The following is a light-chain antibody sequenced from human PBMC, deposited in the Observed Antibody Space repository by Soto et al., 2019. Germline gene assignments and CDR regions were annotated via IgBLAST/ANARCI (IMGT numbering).Light chain of an antibody. V-gene: IGKV1-39*01. CDR3: QQIYSAPLT. CDR2: AAS. Sequence: DIVMTQSPSSLSASVGDRVTITCRASQSITTYLNWYRQKPGKAPKLLIYAASSLQSGVPSRFSGSGSETEFTLSISSLQPEDFATYFCQQIYSAPLTFGGGTKVDIK. J-gene: IGKJ4*01. CDR1: QSITTY.